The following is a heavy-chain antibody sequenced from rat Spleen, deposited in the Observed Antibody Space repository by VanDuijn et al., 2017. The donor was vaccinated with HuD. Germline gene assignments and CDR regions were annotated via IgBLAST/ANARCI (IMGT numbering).Heavy chain of an antibody. V-gene: IGHV3-3*01. Sequence: EVQLQESGPGLVKPSQSLSLTCSVTAYSITSSYRWNWIRQFPGNKLEWMGYINSAGSTNYNPSLKSRISITRDTSKNQFFLQVNSVTTEDTATYYCARAYYDGTYYDHWGQGVMVTVSS. D-gene: IGHD1-12*02. CDR2: INSAGST. CDR3: ARAYYDGTYYDH. CDR1: AYSITSSYR. J-gene: IGHJ2*01.